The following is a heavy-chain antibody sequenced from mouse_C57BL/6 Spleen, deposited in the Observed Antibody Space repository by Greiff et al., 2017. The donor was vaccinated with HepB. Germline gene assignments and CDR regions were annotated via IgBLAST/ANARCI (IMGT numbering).Heavy chain of an antibody. D-gene: IGHD3-2*02. Sequence: QVQLQQPGAELVKPGASVKMSCKASGYTFTSYWITWVKQRPGQGLEWIGDIYPGSGSTNYNEKFKSKATLTVDTSSSTAYMQLSSLTSEDSAVYYCARDGQLRLPPFGYWGQGTLVTVSA. V-gene: IGHV1-55*01. CDR1: GYTFTSYW. J-gene: IGHJ3*01. CDR2: IYPGSGST. CDR3: ARDGQLRLPPFGY.